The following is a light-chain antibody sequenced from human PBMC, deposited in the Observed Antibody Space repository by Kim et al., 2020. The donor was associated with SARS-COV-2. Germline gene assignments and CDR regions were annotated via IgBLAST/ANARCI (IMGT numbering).Light chain of an antibody. V-gene: IGLV6-57*02. CDR2: EDN. CDR1: SGSIASYY. CDR3: QSYDSTNVI. Sequence: GQSVTISCTGSSGSIASYYVEWYQQRPGSTPTTVIFEDNQRPSAVPDRFSGSIDSSSTSASLTISGLKAEEEADYYCQSYDSTNVIFGGGTQVTVL. J-gene: IGLJ2*01.